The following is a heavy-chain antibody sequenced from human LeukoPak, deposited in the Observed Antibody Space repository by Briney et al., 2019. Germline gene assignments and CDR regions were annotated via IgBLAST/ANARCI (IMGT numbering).Heavy chain of an antibody. CDR3: TTGSGGSPFYY. J-gene: IGHJ4*02. D-gene: IGHD6-19*01. CDR1: GFTFSKAW. CDR2: IQTKTDGETT. Sequence: PGGSLRLSCAASGFTFSKAWMSWVRQAPGKGLEWIGRIQTKTDGETTEYAAPVKGRFTISRDDSKNTLCLQMNSLKTEDTAMYYCTTGSGGSPFYYWGQGTLVTVSS. V-gene: IGHV3-15*01.